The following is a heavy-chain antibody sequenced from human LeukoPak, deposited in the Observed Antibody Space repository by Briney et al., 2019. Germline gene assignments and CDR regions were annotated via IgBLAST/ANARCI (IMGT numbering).Heavy chain of an antibody. CDR2: ISSSSSYI. CDR1: GFTFSSYS. V-gene: IGHV3-21*01. Sequence: GGSLRLSCAASGFTFSSYSMNWVRQAPGKGLAWVSFISSSSSYIYYADSVKGRFTISRDNAKNSLYLQMNSLRVEDTAVYYCARGSSSWYYLDYWGQGTLVTVSS. D-gene: IGHD6-13*01. CDR3: ARGSSSWYYLDY. J-gene: IGHJ4*02.